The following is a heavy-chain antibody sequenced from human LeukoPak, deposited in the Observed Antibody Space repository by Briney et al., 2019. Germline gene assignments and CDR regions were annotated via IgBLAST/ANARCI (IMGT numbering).Heavy chain of an antibody. CDR3: ARETTPEHFYYGMDV. J-gene: IGHJ6*02. V-gene: IGHV3-33*01. CDR1: GFTFSSYG. Sequence: GGSLRLSCAASGFTFSSYGMHWVRQAPGKGLEWMAVIWNDGNSKNYANSVKGRFTISRDNSKNTLFLQMNSLRAEDTAVYYCARETTPEHFYYGMDVWGQGTTVTVSS. D-gene: IGHD3-3*02. CDR2: IWNDGNSK.